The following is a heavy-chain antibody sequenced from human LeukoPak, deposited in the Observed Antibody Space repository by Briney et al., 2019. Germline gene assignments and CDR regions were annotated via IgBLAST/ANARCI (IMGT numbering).Heavy chain of an antibody. CDR2: IYYSGST. CDR1: GGSISSGDYY. V-gene: IGHV4-30-4*01. CDR3: ARGGQGKYSNYGREYRPPGAKQRDLRFDP. Sequence: SETLSLTCTVSGGSISSGDYYWSWIRQPPGKGLEWIGYIYYSGSTYYNPSLKSRVTISVDTSKNQFSLKLSSVTAADTAVYYCARGGQGKYSNYGREYRPPGAKQRDLRFDPWGQGTLVTVSS. D-gene: IGHD4-11*01. J-gene: IGHJ5*02.